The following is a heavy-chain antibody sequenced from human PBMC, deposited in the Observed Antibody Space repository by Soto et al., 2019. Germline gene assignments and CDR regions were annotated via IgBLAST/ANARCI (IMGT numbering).Heavy chain of an antibody. Sequence: QVQLVESGGGVVQPGRSLRLSCAASGFTFSSYGMHWVRQAPGKGLEWEAVISYDGSNKYYADSVKGRFTISRDNSKNTLYLQMNSLRAEDTAVYYCAKDLLAVAAPHDYWGQGTLVTVSS. D-gene: IGHD6-19*01. J-gene: IGHJ4*02. CDR2: ISYDGSNK. V-gene: IGHV3-30*18. CDR1: GFTFSSYG. CDR3: AKDLLAVAAPHDY.